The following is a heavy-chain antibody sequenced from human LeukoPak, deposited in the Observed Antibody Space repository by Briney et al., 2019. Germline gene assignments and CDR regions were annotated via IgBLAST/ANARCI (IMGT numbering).Heavy chain of an antibody. J-gene: IGHJ4*02. CDR1: GFTFSSYS. CDR3: ARDGHGGCSSTSCYPWYFDF. D-gene: IGHD2-2*01. Sequence: GGSLRLSCAASGFTFSSYSMNWVRQAPGKGLEWVSSISSSSSYIYYADSVKGRFTISRDKSKNTLYLQMNSLRAEDTAVYYCARDGHGGCSSTSCYPWYFDFWGQGTLVTVSS. CDR2: ISSSSSYI. V-gene: IGHV3-21*01.